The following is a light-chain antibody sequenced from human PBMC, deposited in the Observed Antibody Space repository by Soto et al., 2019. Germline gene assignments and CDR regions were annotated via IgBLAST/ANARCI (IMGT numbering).Light chain of an antibody. J-gene: IGKJ5*01. V-gene: IGKV3-20*01. Sequence: EIVLTQSPGTLSLSPGERATLSCRASQSVSSSYLAWYQQKPGQAPRLLIYGASSRATGIPDRFSGSGSGTDFTLNNSRLEPEDFAVYYCQKYGRAPPITVGQGTRLEIK. CDR3: QKYGRAPPIT. CDR1: QSVSSSY. CDR2: GAS.